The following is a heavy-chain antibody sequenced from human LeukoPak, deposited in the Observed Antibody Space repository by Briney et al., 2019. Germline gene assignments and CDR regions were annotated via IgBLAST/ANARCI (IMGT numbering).Heavy chain of an antibody. D-gene: IGHD2-15*01. J-gene: IGHJ6*04. Sequence: GGSLRLSCAASGFTVSSNYMSWVRQAPWKGLEWVSVIYSGGSTYYADSVKGRFTISRDNSKNTLYLQMNSLRAEDTAVYYCARTPGYCSGGSCYSGYYYGLDVWGKGTTVTVSS. CDR3: ARTPGYCSGGSCYSGYYYGLDV. V-gene: IGHV3-53*01. CDR1: GFTVSSNY. CDR2: IYSGGST.